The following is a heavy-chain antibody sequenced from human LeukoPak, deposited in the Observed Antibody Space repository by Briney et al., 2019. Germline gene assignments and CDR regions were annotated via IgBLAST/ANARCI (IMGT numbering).Heavy chain of an antibody. J-gene: IGHJ6*03. CDR1: GGSISSRTYY. V-gene: IGHV4-39*07. Sequence: SETLSLTCTVSGGSISSRTYYWGWIRQPPGKGLEWIGTIYYSGTTYYNPSLKSRVTISVDTSKNQFSLKLSSVTAADTAVYYCARGLFYYDSSGYQRGYYYYYYMDVWGKGTTVTISS. D-gene: IGHD3-22*01. CDR2: IYYSGTT. CDR3: ARGLFYYDSSGYQRGYYYYYYMDV.